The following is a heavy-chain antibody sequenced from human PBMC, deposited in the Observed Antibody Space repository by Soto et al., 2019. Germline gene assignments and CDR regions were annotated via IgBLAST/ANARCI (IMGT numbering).Heavy chain of an antibody. J-gene: IGHJ5*02. V-gene: IGHV1-18*01. CDR3: ARGRVYDILTGYYGWFDP. CDR2: ISAYNGNT. Sequence: ASVKVSCKASGYTFTSYGISWVRQAPGQGLEWMGWISAYNGNTNYAQKLQGRVTMTTDTSTSTAYMELRSLRSDDTAVYYCARGRVYDILTGYYGWFDPWGQGTLVTVSS. D-gene: IGHD3-9*01. CDR1: GYTFTSYG.